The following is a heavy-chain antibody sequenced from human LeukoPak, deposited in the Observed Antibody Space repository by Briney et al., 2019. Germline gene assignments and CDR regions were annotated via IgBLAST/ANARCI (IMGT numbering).Heavy chain of an antibody. CDR3: ARDRGSGSYNVFDI. J-gene: IGHJ3*02. D-gene: IGHD3-10*01. CDR2: YIYTSVST. CDR1: GGSISSGSYY. Sequence: TLSLTCTVSGGSISSGSYYWVWIRQSAGKGQEWIGRIYIYTSVSTNYNPSLKNRVTISVETSMNKFSLNLSSVTAVDTAVYYCARDRGSGSYNVFDIWGQGTKVTVSS. V-gene: IGHV4-61*02.